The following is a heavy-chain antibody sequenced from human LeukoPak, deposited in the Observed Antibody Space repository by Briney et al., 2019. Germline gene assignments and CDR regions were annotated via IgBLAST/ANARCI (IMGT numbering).Heavy chain of an antibody. CDR3: ARESRFLEWSPFDY. V-gene: IGHV4-59*12. J-gene: IGHJ4*02. CDR1: GGSISSYY. Sequence: PSETLSLTCTVSGGSISSYYWSWIRQPPGKGLEWIGYIYHSGSTYYNPSLKSRVTISVDRSKNQFSLKLSSVTAADTAVYYCARESRFLEWSPFDYWGQGTLVTVSS. D-gene: IGHD3-3*01. CDR2: IYHSGST.